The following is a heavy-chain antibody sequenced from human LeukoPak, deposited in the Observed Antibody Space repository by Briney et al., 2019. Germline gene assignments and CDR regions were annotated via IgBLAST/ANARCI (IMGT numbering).Heavy chain of an antibody. Sequence: SETLSLTCTVSGGSINNYYWSWIRQPPGKGLEWIGYIYYSGSTNYNPSLKSRVTISVDTSKNQFSLKLSSVTAADTAVYYCARDRESGYNNWFDSWGQGTLVTVSS. V-gene: IGHV4-59*01. D-gene: IGHD3-3*01. CDR3: ARDRESGYNNWFDS. J-gene: IGHJ5*01. CDR2: IYYSGST. CDR1: GGSINNYY.